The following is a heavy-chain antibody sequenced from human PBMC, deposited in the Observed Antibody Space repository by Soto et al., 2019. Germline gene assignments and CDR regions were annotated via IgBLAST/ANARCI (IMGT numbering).Heavy chain of an antibody. CDR3: AKGTYYYGSAPYYFDY. CDR1: GFTFSSYA. D-gene: IGHD3-10*01. V-gene: IGHV3-23*01. Sequence: GGSLRLSCAASGFTFSSYAMIWVRQAPGKGLEWVSGISDSGGSTYYADSVKGRFTISRDNSKNTLYLQMNSLRAEDTAVYYCAKGTYYYGSAPYYFDYWGQGTLVTVSS. CDR2: ISDSGGST. J-gene: IGHJ4*02.